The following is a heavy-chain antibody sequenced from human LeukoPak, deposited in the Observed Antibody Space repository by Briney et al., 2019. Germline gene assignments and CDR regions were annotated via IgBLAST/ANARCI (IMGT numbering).Heavy chain of an antibody. Sequence: GASVKVSCKASGYTFTNYDINWVRQAPGQGLEWMGWISAYSGNTNCAQNLQGRVTMTTDTSTSTAYMELRSLRSDDTAVYYCARAAQPQYYYDSGSYYNWDYWGQGTLVTVSS. V-gene: IGHV1-18*01. CDR3: ARAAQPQYYYDSGSYYNWDY. CDR2: ISAYSGNT. CDR1: GYTFTNYD. J-gene: IGHJ4*02. D-gene: IGHD3-10*01.